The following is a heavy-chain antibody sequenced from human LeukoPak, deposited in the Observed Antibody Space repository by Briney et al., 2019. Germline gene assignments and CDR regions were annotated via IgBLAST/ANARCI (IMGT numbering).Heavy chain of an antibody. CDR3: ARGPPLFDP. J-gene: IGHJ5*02. CDR1: GFTFSSYD. Sequence: PGGSLRLSCAASGFTFSSYDMNWIRQAPGKGPEWVSYISISSSTIYYADSVKGRFTISRDNAKNSLYLQVNSLRAEDTAIYYCARGPPLFDPWGQGTLVTVSS. CDR2: ISISSSTI. V-gene: IGHV3-48*01.